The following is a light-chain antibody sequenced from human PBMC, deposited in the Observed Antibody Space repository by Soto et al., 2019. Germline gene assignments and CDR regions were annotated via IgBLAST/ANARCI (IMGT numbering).Light chain of an antibody. V-gene: IGKV3-11*01. CDR1: QSVSSY. CDR2: DAS. J-gene: IGKJ5*01. Sequence: VLTQSPVTLSLTTKERATLSCRASQSVSSYLAWYQQKPGQAPRLLIYDASNRATGIPARFSGSGSGTDFTLTISSLEPEDFAVYYCQQRSNWPPLTFGQGTRLEIK. CDR3: QQRSNWPPLT.